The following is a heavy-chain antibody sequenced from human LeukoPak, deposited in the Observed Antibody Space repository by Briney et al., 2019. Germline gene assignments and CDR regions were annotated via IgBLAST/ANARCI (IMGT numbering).Heavy chain of an antibody. CDR1: GFTFSNYA. V-gene: IGHV3-23*01. CDR2: ISGSGGST. D-gene: IGHD3-16*02. Sequence: PGGSLRLSCAASGFTFSNYAMSWVRQAPGKGLEWVSGISGSGGSTYYADSVKGRFTISRDNSKSTLHLQMNSLRAEDTAVYYCAKLIMITFGGVIGHLDFWGQGTLVTVSS. J-gene: IGHJ4*02. CDR3: AKLIMITFGGVIGHLDF.